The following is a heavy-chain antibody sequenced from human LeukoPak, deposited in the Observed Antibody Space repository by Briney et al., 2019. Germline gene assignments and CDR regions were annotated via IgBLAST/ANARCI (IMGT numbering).Heavy chain of an antibody. J-gene: IGHJ6*03. CDR1: GFSFSTYS. CDR3: ARATYYYYMDV. Sequence: GGSLRLSCAASGFSFSTYSMNWVRQAPGKGLEWVSSISRNSRYIYYADSMRGRFTISRDNAKNSLYLQMNSLRAEDTALYYCARATYYYYMDVWGKGTTVTVSS. V-gene: IGHV3-21*04. CDR2: ISRNSRYI.